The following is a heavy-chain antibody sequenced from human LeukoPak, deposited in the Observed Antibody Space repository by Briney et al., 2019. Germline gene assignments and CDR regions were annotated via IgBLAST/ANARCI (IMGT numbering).Heavy chain of an antibody. CDR2: IYHSGST. CDR3: ASGSYYYMDV. CDR1: GGSISSDYY. J-gene: IGHJ6*03. Sequence: SETLSLTCTVSGGSISSDYYWGWIRQPPGKGLEWIGSIYHSGSTYYNPSLKSRVTISVDTSKNQFSLKLNSVTAADTAVYYCASGSYYYMDVWGEGTTVTVSS. D-gene: IGHD5-12*01. V-gene: IGHV4-38-2*02.